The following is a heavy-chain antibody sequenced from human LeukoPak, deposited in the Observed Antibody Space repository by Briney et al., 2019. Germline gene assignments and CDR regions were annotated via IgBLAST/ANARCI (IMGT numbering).Heavy chain of an antibody. V-gene: IGHV4-4*07. CDR2: IYTSGST. Sequence: SETLSLTCTVSGGSISSYYWSWIRQPAGEGLEWIGRIYTSGSTNYNPSLKSRVTMSVDTSKNQFSLKLSSVTAADTAVYYCARASVDGSGAYYFDYWGQGTLVTVSS. CDR1: GGSISSYY. D-gene: IGHD3-10*01. CDR3: ARASVDGSGAYYFDY. J-gene: IGHJ4*02.